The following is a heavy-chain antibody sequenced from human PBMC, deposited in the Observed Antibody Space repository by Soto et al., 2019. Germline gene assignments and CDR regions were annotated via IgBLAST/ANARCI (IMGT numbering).Heavy chain of an antibody. Sequence: QVQLVESGGGVVQPGRSLRLSCAASGFTFSSYGMHWVRQAPGKGLEWVAVIWYDGSNKYYADSVKGRFTISRDNSKNTLYLQMNSLRAEDTAVYYCARDPGFPVEMAAYGMDVWGQGTTVTVSS. CDR3: ARDPGFPVEMAAYGMDV. D-gene: IGHD6-19*01. J-gene: IGHJ6*02. CDR2: IWYDGSNK. V-gene: IGHV3-33*01. CDR1: GFTFSSYG.